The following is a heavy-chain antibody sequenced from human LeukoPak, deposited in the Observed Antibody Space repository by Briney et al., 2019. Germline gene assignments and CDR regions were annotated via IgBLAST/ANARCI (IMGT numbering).Heavy chain of an antibody. D-gene: IGHD3-3*01. J-gene: IGHJ4*02. CDR3: AREVGGVVMFDY. V-gene: IGHV3-53*01. CDR1: EFTYG. Sequence: GSLRLSCAASEFTYGMSWVRQAPGKGLEWVSVIYSGGSTYYADSVKGRFTISRDNSKNTLYLQMNSLRAEDTAVYYCAREVGGVVMFDYWGQGTLVTVSS. CDR2: IYSGGST.